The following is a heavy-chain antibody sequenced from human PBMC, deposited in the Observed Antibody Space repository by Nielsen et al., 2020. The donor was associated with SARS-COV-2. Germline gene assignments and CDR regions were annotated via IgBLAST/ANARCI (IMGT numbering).Heavy chain of an antibody. Sequence: GESLKISCKASGFSFTNYWIRWVRQMPGKGLGLVGNIDPTDSHTNYSPSFQGHVTISADKTIATAYLQWSSLEASDSAMYYCARQPRSIISNWFDPWGQGTLVTVSS. CDR1: GFSFTNYW. J-gene: IGHJ5*02. CDR2: IDPTDSHT. CDR3: ARQPRSIISNWFDP. D-gene: IGHD1-14*01. V-gene: IGHV5-10-1*01.